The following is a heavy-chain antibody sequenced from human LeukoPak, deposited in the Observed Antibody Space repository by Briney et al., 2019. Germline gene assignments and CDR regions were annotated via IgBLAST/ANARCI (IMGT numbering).Heavy chain of an antibody. Sequence: ASVKVSCKASGYSFTCFDINWVRQATGQGLEWMRWMNPNNNNTVYAQKLQGRVSITRNTSISTAYMELSSLRSEDTAVYYCARGSAVTTTVYWGQGTLVTVSS. CDR3: ARGSAVTTTVY. J-gene: IGHJ4*02. V-gene: IGHV1-8*03. CDR1: GYSFTCFD. CDR2: MNPNNNNT. D-gene: IGHD4-17*01.